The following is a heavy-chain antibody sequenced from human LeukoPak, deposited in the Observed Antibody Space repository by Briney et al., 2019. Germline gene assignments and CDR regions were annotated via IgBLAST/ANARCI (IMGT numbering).Heavy chain of an antibody. Sequence: GGSLRLSCPASAFTFSSYCMHWVRQAPGKGLVWVSRTNSDGSSTSYADSVKGRFTISRDNAKNTLYLQMNSLRAEDTAVYYCARGDTMTTDYWGQGTLVTVSS. CDR2: TNSDGSST. V-gene: IGHV3-74*01. J-gene: IGHJ4*02. CDR1: AFTFSSYC. D-gene: IGHD3-22*01. CDR3: ARGDTMTTDY.